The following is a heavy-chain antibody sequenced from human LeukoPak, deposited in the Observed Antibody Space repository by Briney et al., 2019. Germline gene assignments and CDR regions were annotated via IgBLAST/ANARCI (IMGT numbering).Heavy chain of an antibody. J-gene: IGHJ3*02. CDR1: GGTFSSYA. D-gene: IGHD3-10*01. CDR3: ARKITMVRGLGAFDI. V-gene: IGHV1-69*13. Sequence: ASVKVSCKASGGTFSSYAISWVRQAPGQGLEWVGGIIPIFGTANYAQKFQGRVTITAYESTSTAYMELSSLRSEDTAVYYCARKITMVRGLGAFDIWGQGTMVTVSS. CDR2: IIPIFGTA.